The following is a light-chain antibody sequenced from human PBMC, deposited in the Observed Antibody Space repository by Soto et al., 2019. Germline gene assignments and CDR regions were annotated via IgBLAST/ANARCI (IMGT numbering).Light chain of an antibody. CDR2: AAS. J-gene: IGKJ1*01. CDR3: HQTDSIPET. CDR1: QSISLF. Sequence: DIQMTQSPSSLSASVGDTFTITCRASQSISLFLNWYQQKPGKAPKLLIYAASSLQSGVPSRFTGNGSGTDFTLTISSLQPEDFATYYCHQTDSIPETFGQGTKVEIK. V-gene: IGKV1-39*01.